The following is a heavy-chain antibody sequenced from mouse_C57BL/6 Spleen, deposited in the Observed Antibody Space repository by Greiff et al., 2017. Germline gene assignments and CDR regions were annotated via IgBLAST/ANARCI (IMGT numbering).Heavy chain of an antibody. D-gene: IGHD2-2*01. J-gene: IGHJ2*01. CDR1: GYSITSGYY. CDR3: AREAYGYDKGYFDY. CDR2: ISYDGSN. Sequence: EVKLMESGPGLVKPSQSLSLTCSVTGYSITSGYYWNWIRQFPGNKLEWMGYISYDGSNNYNPSLKNRISITRDTSKNQFFLKLNSVTTEDTATYYCAREAYGYDKGYFDYWGQGTTLTVSS. V-gene: IGHV3-6*01.